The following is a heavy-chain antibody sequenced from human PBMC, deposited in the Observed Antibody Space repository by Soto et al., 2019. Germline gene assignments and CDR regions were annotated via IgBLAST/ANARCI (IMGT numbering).Heavy chain of an antibody. CDR1: GDSISTDY. CDR3: ARAYGGYADY. V-gene: IGHV4-59*01. D-gene: IGHD5-12*01. Sequence: SETLSLTCTVSGDSISTDYWSWIRQSPGKGLEWIGFIYYGGSTNYNPSLKSRVTISVDTPKNQFSLKLSSVTAADTAVYYCARAYGGYADYWGQGALVT. CDR2: IYYGGST. J-gene: IGHJ4*02.